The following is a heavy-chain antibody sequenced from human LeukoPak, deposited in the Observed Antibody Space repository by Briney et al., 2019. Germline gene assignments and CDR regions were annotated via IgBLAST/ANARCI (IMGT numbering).Heavy chain of an antibody. Sequence: GRSLRLSCAASGFTFSSYGMHWVRQAPGKGLEWVAVISYDGSNKYYADSVKGRFTISRDNSKNTLYLQMNSLRAEDTAVYYCARYGSGRPYDYWGQGTLVTVSS. CDR2: ISYDGSNK. J-gene: IGHJ4*02. V-gene: IGHV3-30*03. D-gene: IGHD3-10*01. CDR3: ARYGSGRPYDY. CDR1: GFTFSSYG.